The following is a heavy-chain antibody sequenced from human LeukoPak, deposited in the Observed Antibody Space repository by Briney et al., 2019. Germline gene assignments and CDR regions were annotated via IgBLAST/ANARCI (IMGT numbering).Heavy chain of an antibody. CDR1: GFTFSSYW. D-gene: IGHD3-9*01. CDR2: IKEDGSEK. V-gene: IGHV3-7*01. CDR3: ARYYDILTGYLFYFDY. Sequence: GGSLRLSCAASGFTFSSYWMSWVRQAPGKGLEWVANIKEDGSEKDCVDSVKGRFTLSRDNAKNSLYLQMNSLGAEDTAVYYCARYYDILTGYLFYFDYWGQGTLVTVSS. J-gene: IGHJ4*02.